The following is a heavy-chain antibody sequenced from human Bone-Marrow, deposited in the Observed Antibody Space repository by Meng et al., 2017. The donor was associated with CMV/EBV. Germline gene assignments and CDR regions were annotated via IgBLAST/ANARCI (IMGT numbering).Heavy chain of an antibody. Sequence: GESLKISCAASGFTFSSYSMNWVRQAPGKGLEWVSSISSSSSYIYYADSVKGRFTISRDNAKNSLNLQMNSLRAEDTAVYYCACHYGSGSYYNGPKYWGQGTLVSVSS. V-gene: IGHV3-21*01. CDR2: ISSSSSYI. J-gene: IGHJ4*02. CDR1: GFTFSSYS. CDR3: ACHYGSGSYYNGPKY. D-gene: IGHD3-10*01.